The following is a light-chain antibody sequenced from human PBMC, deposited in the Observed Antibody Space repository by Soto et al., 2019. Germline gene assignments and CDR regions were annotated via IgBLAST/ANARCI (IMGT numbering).Light chain of an antibody. V-gene: IGKV1-5*01. CDR1: QSISRW. Sequence: DIQMTQSPSTLSASVGDRVTITCRACQSISRWLAWYHQKPGKAPKLLIYDVSSLESGVPSRFSGSGSGTEFTLTISSLQPDDFTTYYCQQYNSYPWTFGQGTKVEIK. CDR3: QQYNSYPWT. CDR2: DVS. J-gene: IGKJ1*01.